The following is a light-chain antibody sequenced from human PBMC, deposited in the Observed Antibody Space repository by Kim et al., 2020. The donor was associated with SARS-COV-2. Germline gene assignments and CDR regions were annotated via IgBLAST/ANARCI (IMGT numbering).Light chain of an antibody. Sequence: ELTQPPSASGTPGQRVTISCSGGSSNIGSNYVYWYQQLPGTAPKLLIYRSDHRPSGVPDRFSGSKSATSASLAISGLRSEDEADYYCATWDDSVRGVVFGGGTQLTVL. CDR1: SSNIGSNY. CDR3: ATWDDSVRGVV. CDR2: RSD. V-gene: IGLV1-47*01. J-gene: IGLJ2*01.